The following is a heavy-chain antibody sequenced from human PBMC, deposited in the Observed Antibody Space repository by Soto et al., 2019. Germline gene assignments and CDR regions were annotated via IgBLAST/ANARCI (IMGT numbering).Heavy chain of an antibody. CDR2: FYSSGSI. CDR3: ARMYSSGSGWFHP. Sequence: LQESGPGLVKPSQTLSLTCFVSGYSITAGGYYWSWIRHHPGKGLEWIGSFYSSGSIIYNPSLRSRVSISGYTSSNQFSMSLTSVTAADTARYYCARMYSSGSGWFHPWGQGTLVTVSS. J-gene: IGHJ5*02. V-gene: IGHV4-31*03. CDR1: GYSITAGGYY. D-gene: IGHD6-19*01.